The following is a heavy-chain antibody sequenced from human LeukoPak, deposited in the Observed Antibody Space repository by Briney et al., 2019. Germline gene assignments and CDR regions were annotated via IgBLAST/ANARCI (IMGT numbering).Heavy chain of an antibody. Sequence: GGSLRLSCGGSGFNIKNYGIHWVRQAPGRGLEWVAGMSYDGGHIYYGDSVKGRFTISRDNSKDTAYVEMNSLRPADTAVYYCAKGCSSTSCAIEFDSWGQGILVTVSS. CDR1: GFNIKNYG. D-gene: IGHD2-2*01. J-gene: IGHJ4*02. V-gene: IGHV3-30*18. CDR2: MSYDGGHI. CDR3: AKGCSSTSCAIEFDS.